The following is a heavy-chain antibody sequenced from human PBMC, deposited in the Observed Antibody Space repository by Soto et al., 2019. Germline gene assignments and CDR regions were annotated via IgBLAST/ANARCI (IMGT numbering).Heavy chain of an antibody. V-gene: IGHV4-61*08. Sequence: PSETLSLTCTVSSGSLSSGGYYWNWIRQHPVKGLEWIGYIYFTGITYSTPSLKSRVTLSVDTSRNQFSLRLTSVTAADTAVYYCARMNQLAPKRNAFDIWGQGTMVTVSS. D-gene: IGHD1-1*01. J-gene: IGHJ3*02. CDR2: IYFTGIT. CDR1: SGSLSSGGYY. CDR3: ARMNQLAPKRNAFDI.